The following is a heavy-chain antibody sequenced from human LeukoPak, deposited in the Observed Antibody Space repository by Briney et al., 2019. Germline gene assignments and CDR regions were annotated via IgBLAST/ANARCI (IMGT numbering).Heavy chain of an antibody. CDR2: ISAYNGNT. CDR1: GYTFTSYG. D-gene: IGHD6-6*01. Sequence: GASVKVSRKASGYTFTSYGISWVRQAPGQGLEWMGWISAYNGNTNYAQKLQGRVTMTTDTSTSTAYMELRSLRSDDTAVYYCARDGEQLVARYYYYGMDVWGQGTTVTVSS. V-gene: IGHV1-18*01. J-gene: IGHJ6*02. CDR3: ARDGEQLVARYYYYGMDV.